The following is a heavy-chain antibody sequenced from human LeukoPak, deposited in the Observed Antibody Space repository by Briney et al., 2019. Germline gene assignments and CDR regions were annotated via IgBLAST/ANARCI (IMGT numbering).Heavy chain of an antibody. V-gene: IGHV1-69*13. D-gene: IGHD4-11*01. CDR1: GYTFTSYD. CDR3: ARHVDSNYPFDY. J-gene: IGHJ4*02. CDR2: IIPIFGTA. Sequence: SVKVSCKASGYTFTSYDISWVRQAPGQGLEWMGGIIPIFGTANYAQKFQGRVTITADESTSTAYMELSSLRSEDTAVYYCARHVDSNYPFDYWGQGTLVTVSS.